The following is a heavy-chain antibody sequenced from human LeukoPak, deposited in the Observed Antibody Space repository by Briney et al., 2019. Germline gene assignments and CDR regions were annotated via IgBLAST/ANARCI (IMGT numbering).Heavy chain of an antibody. CDR3: VLAVAGKGGDY. J-gene: IGHJ4*02. Sequence: SVKVSCKASGGTFSSYAIRWVRQAPGQGLEWMGGIIPIFGTANYAQKFQGRVTITADKSTSTAYMELSSLRSEDTAVYYCVLAVAGKGGDYWGQGTLVTVSS. D-gene: IGHD6-19*01. CDR1: GGTFSSYA. CDR2: IIPIFGTA. V-gene: IGHV1-69*06.